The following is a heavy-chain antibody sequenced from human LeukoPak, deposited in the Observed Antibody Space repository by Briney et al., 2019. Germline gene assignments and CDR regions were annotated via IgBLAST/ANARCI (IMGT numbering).Heavy chain of an antibody. J-gene: IGHJ4*02. V-gene: IGHV4-59*01. CDR1: GGSISSYY. Sequence: SETLSLTCTVSGGSISSYYWSWIRQPPGKGLEWIGYIYYSGSTNYNPSLKSRVTISVDTSKNQFSLKLSSVTAADTAVYYCARSGIAAAGSDYWGQGTLVTVSS. D-gene: IGHD6-13*01. CDR2: IYYSGST. CDR3: ARSGIAAAGSDY.